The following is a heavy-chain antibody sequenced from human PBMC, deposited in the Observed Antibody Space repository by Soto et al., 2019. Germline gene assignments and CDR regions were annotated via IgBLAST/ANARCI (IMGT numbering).Heavy chain of an antibody. CDR2: FDPEDGET. CDR3: ATGVGRTYYYYMDV. J-gene: IGHJ6*03. V-gene: IGHV1-24*01. CDR1: GYTLTELS. D-gene: IGHD1-26*01. Sequence: XSVKVSFNVSGYTLTELSMHLLRHSPGKGLEWMGGFDPEDGETIYAQKFQGRVTMTEDTSTDTAYMELSSLRYEDTAVYYCATGVGRTYYYYMDVWGKGTTVTVSS.